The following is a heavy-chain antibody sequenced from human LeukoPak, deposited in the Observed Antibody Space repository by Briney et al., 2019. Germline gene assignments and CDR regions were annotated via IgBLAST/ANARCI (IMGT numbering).Heavy chain of an antibody. CDR1: GFTFDDYA. D-gene: IGHD4-17*01. Sequence: GGSLRLSCAASGFTFDDYAMHWVRQAPGKGLEWVSGISWNSGSIGYADSVKGRFTISRDNAKNSLYLQMNSLRAEDTAVYYCAKDPNGDYIGAFDIWGQGTMVTVSS. V-gene: IGHV3-9*01. J-gene: IGHJ3*02. CDR3: AKDPNGDYIGAFDI. CDR2: ISWNSGSI.